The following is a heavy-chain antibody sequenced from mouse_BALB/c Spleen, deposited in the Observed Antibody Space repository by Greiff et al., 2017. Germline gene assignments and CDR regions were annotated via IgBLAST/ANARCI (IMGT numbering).Heavy chain of an antibody. V-gene: IGHV3-2*02. CDR3: ARTSDPYFDY. CDR2: ISYSGST. CDR1: GYSITSDYA. Sequence: EVQLQQSGPGLVKPSQSLSLTCTVTGYSITSDYAWNWIRQFPGNKLEWMGYISYSGSTSYNPSLKSRISITRDTSKNQFFLQLNSVTTEDTATYYCARTSDPYFDYWGQGTTLTVSS. J-gene: IGHJ2*01.